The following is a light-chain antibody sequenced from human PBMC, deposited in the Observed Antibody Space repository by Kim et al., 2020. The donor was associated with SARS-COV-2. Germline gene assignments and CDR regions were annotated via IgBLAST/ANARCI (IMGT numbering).Light chain of an antibody. CDR3: QHYASTIT. CDR2: AAS. Sequence: EIMLTQSPGTLSLSPGERATLSCRASQSVSSTSLAWYQHKPGQAPRLLIYAASSRAKGSPDRFSGSGSGTDFTLTISRLDPEDFAVYYCQHYASTITFGQGTRLEIK. V-gene: IGKV3-20*01. J-gene: IGKJ5*01. CDR1: QSVSSTS.